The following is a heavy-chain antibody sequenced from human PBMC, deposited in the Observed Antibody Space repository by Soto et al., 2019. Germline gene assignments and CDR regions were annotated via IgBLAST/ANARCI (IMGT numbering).Heavy chain of an antibody. CDR1: GYTFTAYW. CDR3: ARGGYSGNSKDPFYI. V-gene: IGHV5-51*01. CDR2: IYPGDSDT. J-gene: IGHJ3*02. D-gene: IGHD6-25*01. Sequence: PGESVKISCKGSGYTFTAYWIGWVRQMPGKGLEWMGIIYPGDSDTRYSPSFQGQVTISADKSISTAYLQWSSLKASDTAMFYCARGGYSGNSKDPFYIWGPGTMVTV.